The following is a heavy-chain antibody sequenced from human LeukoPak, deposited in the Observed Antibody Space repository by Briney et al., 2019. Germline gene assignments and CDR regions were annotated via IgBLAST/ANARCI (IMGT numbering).Heavy chain of an antibody. CDR3: ARRYCSSTSCTRSLDY. CDR2: MNPNSGNT. D-gene: IGHD2-2*01. CDR1: GYTFTSYD. Sequence: ASVKLSCKASGYTFTSYDINWVRQATGQGLEWMGWMNPNSGNTGYAQKFQGRVTMTRNTSISTAYMELSSLRSEDTAVYYCARRYCSSTSCTRSLDYWGQGTLVTVSS. J-gene: IGHJ4*02. V-gene: IGHV1-8*01.